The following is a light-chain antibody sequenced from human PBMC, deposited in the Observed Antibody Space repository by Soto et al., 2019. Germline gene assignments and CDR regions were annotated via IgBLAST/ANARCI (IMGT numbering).Light chain of an antibody. V-gene: IGKV1-27*01. CDR2: AAS. Sequence: DIQMTQSPSSLSASMGDRDAITCRASQAISNSLAWYQQKPGKAPQLLIYAASTLQSGVPSRLSGSGSGTDFTLTISGLQPEDLATYYCQSYNTASPTFGQGTRLEIK. J-gene: IGKJ5*01. CDR1: QAISNS. CDR3: QSYNTASPT.